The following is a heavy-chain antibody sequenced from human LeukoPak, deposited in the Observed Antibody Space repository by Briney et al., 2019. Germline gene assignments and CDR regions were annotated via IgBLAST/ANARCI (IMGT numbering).Heavy chain of an antibody. J-gene: IGHJ5*02. D-gene: IGHD1-1*01. CDR3: ARHGTSGTNLIWFDP. Sequence: PSETLSLTCTVSGGXISSFYCSWIRQPPGKGLEWLGYIYYSGSTNYNPSLKSRVTISVDTSKNQFSLKLSSVTAADTAVYYCARHGTSGTNLIWFDPWGQGTLVTVSS. CDR1: GGXISSFY. V-gene: IGHV4-59*01. CDR2: IYYSGST.